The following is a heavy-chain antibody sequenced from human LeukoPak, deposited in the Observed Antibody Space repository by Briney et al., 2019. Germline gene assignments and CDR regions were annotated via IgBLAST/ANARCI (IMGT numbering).Heavy chain of an antibody. D-gene: IGHD1-26*01. Sequence: GGSLRLSCAASGFTFSSYGMHWVRQAPGKGLERVAFMRYGASNKYYADSVKGRFTISRDNSNNTLYLQMNSLRREDTAVYYCAKLAPAIVGADYWGQGTLVTVSS. J-gene: IGHJ4*02. CDR1: GFTFSSYG. CDR2: MRYGASNK. CDR3: AKLAPAIVGADY. V-gene: IGHV3-30*02.